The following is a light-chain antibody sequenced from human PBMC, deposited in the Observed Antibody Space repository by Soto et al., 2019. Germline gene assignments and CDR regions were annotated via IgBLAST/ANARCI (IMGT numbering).Light chain of an antibody. V-gene: IGLV2-14*01. CDR2: DVS. Sequence: QSALTQPASVSGSPGQSITISCTGTSSDVGGYNYVSWYQQHPGKAPKLMIYDVSNRPSGVSNRFSCSKSGNTASLTISGLQADDEADDYCSSYTSSSTHVVFGGGTKLTVL. CDR1: SSDVGGYNY. CDR3: SSYTSSSTHVV. J-gene: IGLJ2*01.